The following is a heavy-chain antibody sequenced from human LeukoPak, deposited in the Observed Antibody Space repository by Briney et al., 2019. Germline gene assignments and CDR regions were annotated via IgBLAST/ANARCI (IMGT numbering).Heavy chain of an antibody. CDR3: AREIGSDFPPDY. CDR2: ISYDGSNK. Sequence: GRSLRLSCAASGFTFSSYAMHWVRQAPGKGLEWVAVISYDGSNKYYADSVKGRFTISRDNSKNTLYLQMNSLRAEDTAVYYCAREIGSDFPPDYWGQGTLVTVSS. D-gene: IGHD2-15*01. CDR1: GFTFSSYA. V-gene: IGHV3-30-3*01. J-gene: IGHJ4*02.